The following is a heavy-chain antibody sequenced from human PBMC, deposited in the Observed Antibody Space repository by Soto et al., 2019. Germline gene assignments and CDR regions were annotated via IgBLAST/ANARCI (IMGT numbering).Heavy chain of an antibody. CDR1: GGSFSGYY. CDR3: ARGAPYNWSQGLFDY. V-gene: IGHV4-34*01. J-gene: IGHJ4*02. CDR2: INHSGST. D-gene: IGHD1-20*01. Sequence: SETLSLTCAVYGGSFSGYYWSWIRQPPGKGLEWIGEINHSGSTNYNPSLKSRVTISVDTSKNQFSLKLSSVTAADTAVYYCARGAPYNWSQGLFDYWGQGTLVTVSS.